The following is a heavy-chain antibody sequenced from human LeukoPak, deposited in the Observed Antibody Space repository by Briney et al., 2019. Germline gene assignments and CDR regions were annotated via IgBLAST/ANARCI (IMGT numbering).Heavy chain of an antibody. CDR1: GFPFADYA. J-gene: IGHJ4*02. Sequence: PGGSLRLSCAASGFPFADYAMHWVRQAPGKGLEWVALISYDGNNKFYADSVKGRFTLSRDDSKNTLYLQMNSLRAEDTAVYYCAKVRLGENFDYWGQGTLVTVSS. V-gene: IGHV3-30-3*01. CDR2: ISYDGNNK. CDR3: AKVRLGENFDY. D-gene: IGHD3-10*01.